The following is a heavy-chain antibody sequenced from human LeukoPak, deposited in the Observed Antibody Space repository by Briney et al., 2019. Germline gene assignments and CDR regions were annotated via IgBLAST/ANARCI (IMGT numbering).Heavy chain of an antibody. CDR2: IIPIFGTA. Sequence: SVKVSCKASGGTFSSYAISWVRQAPGQGLEWMGGIIPIFGTANYAQKFQGRVTITADESTSTAYMELRSLRSDDTAVYYCARVGLSWYGGGDAFDIWGQGTMVTVSS. CDR3: ARVGLSWYGGGDAFDI. D-gene: IGHD6-13*01. J-gene: IGHJ3*02. V-gene: IGHV1-69*01. CDR1: GGTFSSYA.